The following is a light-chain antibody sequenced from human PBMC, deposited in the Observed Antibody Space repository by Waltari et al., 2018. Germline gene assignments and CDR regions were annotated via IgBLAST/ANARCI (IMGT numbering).Light chain of an antibody. CDR2: DAS. V-gene: IGKV3-20*01. Sequence: EIVLTQSPGTLSLSPGERATLSCRASQSVSRSLAWYQKKPGQAPQLLIYDASSRATGIPDRFSGSGSGTDFSLTISRLEPEDFAVYYCQKYGSLPATFGQGTKVEIK. J-gene: IGKJ1*01. CDR1: QSVSRS. CDR3: QKYGSLPAT.